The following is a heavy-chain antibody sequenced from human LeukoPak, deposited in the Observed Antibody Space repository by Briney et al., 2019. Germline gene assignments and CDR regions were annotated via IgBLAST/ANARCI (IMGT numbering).Heavy chain of an antibody. Sequence: SETLSLTCAVYGGSFSGYYWSWIRQPPGKGLEWIGEINHSGSTNYNPSLKSRVTISVDTSKDQFSLKLSSVTAADTAVYYCARGGGYCSSTSCSIYYFDYWGQGTLVTVSS. J-gene: IGHJ4*02. V-gene: IGHV4-34*01. D-gene: IGHD2-2*01. CDR3: ARGGGYCSSTSCSIYYFDY. CDR2: INHSGST. CDR1: GGSFSGYY.